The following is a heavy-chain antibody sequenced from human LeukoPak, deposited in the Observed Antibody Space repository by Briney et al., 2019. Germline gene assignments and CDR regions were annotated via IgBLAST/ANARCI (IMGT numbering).Heavy chain of an antibody. CDR3: ARDSSAYYDFWSGAKGFDP. V-gene: IGHV1-46*01. CDR1: GYTFTSYY. D-gene: IGHD3-3*01. Sequence: ASVKVFCKASGYTFTSYYMHWVRQAPGQGLEWMGIINPSGGSTSYAQKFQGRVTMTRDTSTSTVYMELSSLRSEDTAVYYCARDSSAYYDFWSGAKGFDPWGQGTLVTVSS. CDR2: INPSGGST. J-gene: IGHJ5*02.